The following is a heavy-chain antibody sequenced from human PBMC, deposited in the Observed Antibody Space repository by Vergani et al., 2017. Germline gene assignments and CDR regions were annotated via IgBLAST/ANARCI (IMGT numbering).Heavy chain of an antibody. CDR3: ASKRGACRAAYCHSYDF. Sequence: QVQLQESGPGLVKPSETLSLTCTVSGDSVISTAYHWGWIRQPPGKGLEWIGSMDYSGSTSYNPSLESRISISFETPKNQFSLRLTSVSAAATAVYYCASKRGACRAAYCHSYDFWGPGTLVGVSS. CDR2: MDYSGST. D-gene: IGHD2-15*01. J-gene: IGHJ4*02. V-gene: IGHV4-39*01. CDR1: GDSVISTAYH.